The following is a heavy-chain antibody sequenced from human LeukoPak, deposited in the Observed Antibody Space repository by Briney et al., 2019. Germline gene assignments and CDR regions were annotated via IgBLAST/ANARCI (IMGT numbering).Heavy chain of an antibody. V-gene: IGHV3-30-3*01. J-gene: IGHJ5*02. Sequence: GGSLRLSCAASGFTFSSYAMHWVRQAPGKGLEWVAVISYDGSNKYYADSVKGRFTISRDNSKNTLYLQMNSLRAEDTAVYYCARDKGIAATWRSWFDPWGQGTLVTVSS. D-gene: IGHD6-13*01. CDR3: ARDKGIAATWRSWFDP. CDR2: ISYDGSNK. CDR1: GFTFSSYA.